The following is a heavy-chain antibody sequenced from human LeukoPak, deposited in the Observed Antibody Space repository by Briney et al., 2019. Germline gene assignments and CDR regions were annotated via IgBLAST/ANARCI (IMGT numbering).Heavy chain of an antibody. V-gene: IGHV3-7*01. CDR2: IIQDGGET. CDR1: GFSFSSYW. J-gene: IGHJ4*02. D-gene: IGHD4-23*01. CDR3: ARALGDDSIGRDYAGNDF. Sequence: PGGSLRLSCAGSGFSFSSYWMGWVRQTPRKGLEYVVNIIQDGGETHYVDSVKGRFTISRDNAKKQLYLQMNRLRGEDTAVYYCARALGDDSIGRDYAGNDFWGQGTLVIVSS.